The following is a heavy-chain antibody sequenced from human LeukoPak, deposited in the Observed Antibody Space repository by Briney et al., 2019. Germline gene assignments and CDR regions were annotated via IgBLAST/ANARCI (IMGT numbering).Heavy chain of an antibody. CDR3: ARGVLRFPPDV. Sequence: SETLSLTCTVSGGSISSYYWSWIRQPPGKGLEWIGYIYYSGSTNYNPSLKSRVTISVDTSKNQFSLKLSSVTAADTAVYYCARGVLRFPPDVWAQGTTVTVSS. J-gene: IGHJ6*02. CDR1: GGSISSYY. V-gene: IGHV4-59*01. D-gene: IGHD3-3*01. CDR2: IYYSGST.